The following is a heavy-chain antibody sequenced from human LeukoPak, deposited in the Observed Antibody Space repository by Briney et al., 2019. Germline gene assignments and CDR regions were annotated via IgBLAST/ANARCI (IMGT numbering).Heavy chain of an antibody. D-gene: IGHD1-1*01. V-gene: IGHV1-8*01. J-gene: IGHJ5*02. Sequence: ASVKVSCKASGYTFRIHDINWVRQAPGQGLEWMGLVNPKTGRTGYAQKFQGRVYMTTNASLSTAYMELSSLRSDDTAVYFCARESERKDGWFDPWGQGTLVTVSS. CDR3: ARESERKDGWFDP. CDR2: VNPKTGRT. CDR1: GYTFRIHD.